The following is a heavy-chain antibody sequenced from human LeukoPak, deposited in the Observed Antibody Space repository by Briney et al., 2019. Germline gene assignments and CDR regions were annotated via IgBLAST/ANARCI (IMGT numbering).Heavy chain of an antibody. CDR1: GFTFGDYA. D-gene: IGHD6-19*01. V-gene: IGHV3-9*01. Sequence: GGSLRLFCAASGFTFGDYAMHWVRQAPGKGLEWVSGISWNSGSIGYADSVKGRFTISRDNAKNSLYLQMNSLRAEDTALYYCAKVAVAGRYYFDYWGQGTLVTVSS. J-gene: IGHJ4*02. CDR2: ISWNSGSI. CDR3: AKVAVAGRYYFDY.